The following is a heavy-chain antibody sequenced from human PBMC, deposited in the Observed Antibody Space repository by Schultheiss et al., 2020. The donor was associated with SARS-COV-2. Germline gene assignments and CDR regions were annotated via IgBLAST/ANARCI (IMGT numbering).Heavy chain of an antibody. V-gene: IGHV3-30*04. CDR3: ARSHARHCGGDCDFDY. Sequence: GGSLRLSCATSEFIFSNSIIHWVRQAPGKELEWVAAMSYDGFSKYYVDSVKGRFTISRDSSKNTVHLEMNSLRAEDTAVYYCARSHARHCGGDCDFDYWGQGTLVTVSS. CDR1: EFIFSNSI. D-gene: IGHD2-21*02. J-gene: IGHJ4*02. CDR2: MSYDGFSK.